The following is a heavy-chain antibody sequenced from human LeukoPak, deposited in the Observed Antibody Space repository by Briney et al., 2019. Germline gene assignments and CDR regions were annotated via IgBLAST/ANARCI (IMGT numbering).Heavy chain of an antibody. J-gene: IGHJ4*02. Sequence: GASVKVSCKASGYTFSAYCMHWVRQAPGQGLEWMGWINPESGGTNYAQQFQDRVTMTRDTSISSTYMELSRLKSDDTAVYYCVRGLGISGWYAPPLGYFDSWGQGTLVTVSS. CDR1: GYTFSAYC. CDR3: VRGLGISGWYAPPLGYFDS. D-gene: IGHD6-19*01. V-gene: IGHV1-2*02. CDR2: INPESGGT.